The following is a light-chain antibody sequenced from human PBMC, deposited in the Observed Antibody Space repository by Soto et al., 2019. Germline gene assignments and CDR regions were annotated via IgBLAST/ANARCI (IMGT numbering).Light chain of an antibody. CDR3: QQYHSTPTT. V-gene: IGKV4-1*01. CDR2: WAS. CDR1: QSVLYSSNNKNY. J-gene: IGKJ1*01. Sequence: DIVMTQSPDSLAVSLGERATINCKSSQSVLYSSNNKNYLAWYQQKPGQPPKLLIYWASTRESGVPDRFSGSGSGTDFTLTISSLQAEHVAVYYCQQYHSTPTTFGQGTKVDIK.